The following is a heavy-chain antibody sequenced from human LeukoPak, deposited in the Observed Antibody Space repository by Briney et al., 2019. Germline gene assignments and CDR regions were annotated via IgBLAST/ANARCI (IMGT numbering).Heavy chain of an antibody. J-gene: IGHJ3*02. CDR3: AKSYYYDSSGYLPHDAFDI. V-gene: IGHV3-23*01. CDR2: IRGSGGST. CDR1: GFSFNIYA. D-gene: IGHD3-22*01. Sequence: PGDSLRLSCAASGFSFNIYAMSWVRQAPGKGLEWVSGIRGSGGSTYSADSVKGRFTISRDNSKNTLCLQMNSLRAEDTAVYCCAKSYYYDSSGYLPHDAFDIWGQGTMVTVSS.